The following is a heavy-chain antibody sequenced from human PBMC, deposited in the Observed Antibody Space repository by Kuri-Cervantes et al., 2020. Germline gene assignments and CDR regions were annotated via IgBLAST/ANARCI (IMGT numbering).Heavy chain of an antibody. CDR1: GGSFSGYY. V-gene: IGHV4-34*09. D-gene: IGHD6-13*01. J-gene: IGHJ4*02. CDR3: ARVAGSSWYEATYYFDY. CDR2: INHSGST. Sequence: SQTLSLTCAVYGGSFSGYYWSWIRQPPGKGLEWIGEINHSGSTNYNPSLKSRVTISVDTSKNQFSLKLSSVTAADTAVYYCARVAGSSWYEATYYFDYWDQGTLVTVSS.